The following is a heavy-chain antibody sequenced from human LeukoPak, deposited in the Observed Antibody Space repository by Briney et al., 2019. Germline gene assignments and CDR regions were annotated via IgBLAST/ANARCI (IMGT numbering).Heavy chain of an antibody. CDR1: GFTVSSNY. D-gene: IGHD4-17*01. Sequence: PGGSLRLSCAASGFTVSSNYMSWVRQAPGKGLEWVSVIYSGGSTYYVDSVKGRFTISRDNSKNTLYLQMNSLRAEDTAVYYCARVDYGDYGFDYWGQGTLVTVSS. CDR3: ARVDYGDYGFDY. CDR2: IYSGGST. J-gene: IGHJ4*02. V-gene: IGHV3-66*01.